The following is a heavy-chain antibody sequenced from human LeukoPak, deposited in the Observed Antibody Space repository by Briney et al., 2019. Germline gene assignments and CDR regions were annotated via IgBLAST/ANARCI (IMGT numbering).Heavy chain of an antibody. CDR3: AKSGGWFGENGPFAS. D-gene: IGHD3-10*01. V-gene: IGHV3-23*01. CDR1: GFTFRSYA. Sequence: GGSLRLSCAASGFTFRSYAMSWVRQAPGKGLEWVSAISGSGSRTYYADSVKGRFTISSDNSNNTLYLQMNSLRAEDTAVYYCAKSGGWFGENGPFASWGQGTLVTVSS. CDR2: ISGSGSRT. J-gene: IGHJ4*02.